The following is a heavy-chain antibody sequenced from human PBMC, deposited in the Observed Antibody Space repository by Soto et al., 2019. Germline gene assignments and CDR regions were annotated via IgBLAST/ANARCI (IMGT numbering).Heavy chain of an antibody. CDR2: LYYIWSA. D-gene: IGHD2-15*01. V-gene: IGHV4-39*01. Sequence: PSETLSLTCSVSGVSVSSPSFYWAWVRQSPGKGLEWIGSLYYIWSAYYSPSLKSPITISADSSRNQFSLKLASVTAADTGLYFCTRQTTGGYPPKEFDHWGQGALVTVSS. J-gene: IGHJ4*02. CDR3: TRQTTGGYPPKEFDH. CDR1: GVSVSSPSFY.